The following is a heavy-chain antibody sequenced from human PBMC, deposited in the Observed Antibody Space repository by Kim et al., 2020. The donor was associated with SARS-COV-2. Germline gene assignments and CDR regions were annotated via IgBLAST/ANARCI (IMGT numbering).Heavy chain of an antibody. V-gene: IGHV4-34*01. D-gene: IGHD3-3*01. J-gene: IGHJ6*01. Sequence: SETLSLTCAVYGGSFSGYYWSWIRQPPGKGLEWIGEINHSGSTNYNPSLKSRVTISVDTSKNQFSLKLSSVTAADTAVYYCARGYRGISFFGVVTKGYY. CDR3: ARGYRGISFFGVVTKGYY. CDR2: INHSGST. CDR1: GGSFSGYY.